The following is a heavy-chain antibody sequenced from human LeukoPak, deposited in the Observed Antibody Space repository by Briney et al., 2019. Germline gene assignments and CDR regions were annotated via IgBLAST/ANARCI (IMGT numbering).Heavy chain of an antibody. CDR1: GGSISSSSYY. CDR3: ATHRYLY. V-gene: IGHV4-39*01. CDR2: IYYSGST. J-gene: IGHJ4*02. Sequence: TSETLSLTCTVSGGSISSSSYYWGWIRQPPGKGLEWIESIYYSGSTYYNPSLKSRVTISVDTSKNQFSLKLSSVTAADTAVYYCATHRYLYWGQGTLVTVSS. D-gene: IGHD1-14*01.